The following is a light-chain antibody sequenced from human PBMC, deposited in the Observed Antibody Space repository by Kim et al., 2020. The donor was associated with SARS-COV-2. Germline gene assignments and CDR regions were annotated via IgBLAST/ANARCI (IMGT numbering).Light chain of an antibody. CDR1: SSDVGGYTY. CDR2: EVS. CDR3: SSYAGSNNLV. Sequence: GESVTLSCTGTSSDVGGYTYVSWYQQHPGKVPKLVISEVSKRPSGVPDRFSGSKSGNTASMTVSGLQAEDEADYYCSSYAGSNNLVFGGGTQLTVL. J-gene: IGLJ2*01. V-gene: IGLV2-8*01.